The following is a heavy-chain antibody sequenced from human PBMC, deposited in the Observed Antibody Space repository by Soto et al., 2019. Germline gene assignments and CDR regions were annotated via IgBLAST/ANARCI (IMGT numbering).Heavy chain of an antibody. Sequence: GGPLLLSCAASGFTFVAYDMNSVRQVPGKGLEWVSGSNGNGDSSSYADAVKGRFNISRDNGRSSLDLQMNSLRAEDTAVYYCARCHYDFWSGYRLYFYYYGMDVWGQGTTVTVSS. J-gene: IGHJ6*02. D-gene: IGHD3-3*01. V-gene: IGHV3-20*04. CDR3: ARCHYDFWSGYRLYFYYYGMDV. CDR1: GFTFVAYD. CDR2: SNGNGDSS.